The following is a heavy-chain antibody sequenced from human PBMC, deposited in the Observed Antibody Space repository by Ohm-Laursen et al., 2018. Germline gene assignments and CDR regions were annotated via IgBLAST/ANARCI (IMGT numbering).Heavy chain of an antibody. J-gene: IGHJ5*02. CDR1: GYTFTGYY. D-gene: IGHD6-13*01. Sequence: GASVKVSCKASGYTFTGYYMHWVRQAPGQGLEWMGMFDPSGVSTTYAQKFQGRVTMARNTSISTAYMELSSLRSEDTAVYYCARGLGSSWSWFDPWGQGTLVTVSS. CDR3: ARGLGSSWSWFDP. CDR2: FDPSGVST. V-gene: IGHV1-46*01.